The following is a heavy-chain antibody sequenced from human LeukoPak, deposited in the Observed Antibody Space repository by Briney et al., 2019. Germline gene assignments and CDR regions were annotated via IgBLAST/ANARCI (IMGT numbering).Heavy chain of an antibody. J-gene: IGHJ6*03. D-gene: IGHD6-6*01. CDR2: INHSGST. CDR1: GGSFSGYY. CDR3: ARGLHIAARPGNYYYYYMDV. V-gene: IGHV4-34*01. Sequence: PSETLSLTCAVYGGSFSGYYWSWIRQPPGKGLEWIGGINHSGSTNYNPSLKSRVTISVDTSKNQFSLKLSSVTAADTAVYYCARGLHIAARPGNYYYYYMDVWGKGTTVTVSS.